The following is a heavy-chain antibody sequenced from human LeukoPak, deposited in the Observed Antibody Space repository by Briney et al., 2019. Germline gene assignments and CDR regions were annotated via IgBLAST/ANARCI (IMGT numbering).Heavy chain of an antibody. CDR2: INWNGGST. J-gene: IGHJ6*02. CDR1: GFTFDDYG. Sequence: GGSLRLSCAASGFTFDDYGMSWVRQAPGKGLEWVSGINWNGGSTGYADSVKGRFTISRDNAKNSLYLQMNSLRAEDTALYYCARVPNNVVVVAATRISYGMDVWGQGTTVTVSS. V-gene: IGHV3-20*04. D-gene: IGHD2-15*01. CDR3: ARVPNNVVVVAATRISYGMDV.